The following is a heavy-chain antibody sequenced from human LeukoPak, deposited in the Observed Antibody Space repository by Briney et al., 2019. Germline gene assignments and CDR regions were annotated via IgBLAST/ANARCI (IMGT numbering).Heavy chain of an antibody. Sequence: GGSLRLSCAASGFTFDDYAMHWVRHAPGKGLEWVSGISWNSGSIGYADSVKGRFTISRDNAKNSLYLQMNSLRAEDMALYYCAKGAAPSYSSSWYNWFDPWGQGTLVTVSS. CDR2: ISWNSGSI. D-gene: IGHD6-13*01. J-gene: IGHJ5*02. CDR1: GFTFDDYA. V-gene: IGHV3-9*03. CDR3: AKGAAPSYSSSWYNWFDP.